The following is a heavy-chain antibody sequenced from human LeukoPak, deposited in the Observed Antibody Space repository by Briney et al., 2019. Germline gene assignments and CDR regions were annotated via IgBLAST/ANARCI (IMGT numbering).Heavy chain of an antibody. CDR2: IIPIFGTA. Sequence: SVKVSCKASGGTFSSYAISWVRQAPGQGLEWMGRIIPIFGTANYAQKFQGRVTITTDESTSTAYMELSSLRSEDTAVYYCARDEERPIAVTYYYYMDVWGKGTTVTVSS. V-gene: IGHV1-69*05. CDR3: ARDEERPIAVTYYYYMDV. D-gene: IGHD6-19*01. CDR1: GGTFSSYA. J-gene: IGHJ6*03.